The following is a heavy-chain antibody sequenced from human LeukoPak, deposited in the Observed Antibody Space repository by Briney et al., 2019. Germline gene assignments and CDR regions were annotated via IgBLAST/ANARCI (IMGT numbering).Heavy chain of an antibody. CDR1: GFTFDDYA. CDR3: AKDNSGKKCFFGF. CDR2: ISWNSGSI. Sequence: PGGSLRLSCAASGFTFDDYAMHWVRQAPGKGLEWVSGISWNSGSIGYADSVKGRFTISRGNAKNSLYLQMNSLRAEDTALYYCAKDNSGKKCFFGFWGQGTLVTVSS. D-gene: IGHD3-3*01. V-gene: IGHV3-9*01. J-gene: IGHJ4*02.